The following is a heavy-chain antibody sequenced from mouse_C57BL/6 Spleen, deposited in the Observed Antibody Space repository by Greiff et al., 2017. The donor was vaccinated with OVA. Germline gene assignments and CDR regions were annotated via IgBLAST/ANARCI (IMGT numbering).Heavy chain of an antibody. V-gene: IGHV1-9*01. CDR3: ASHYYGSREDYFDY. CDR1: GYTFTGYW. CDR2: ILPGSGST. D-gene: IGHD1-1*01. J-gene: IGHJ2*01. Sequence: QVQLKASGAELMKPGASVKLSCKATGYTFTGYWIEWVKQRPGHGLEWIGEILPGSGSTNYNEKFKGKATFTADTSSNPAYMQLSSLTTEDSAIYYCASHYYGSREDYFDYWGQGTTLTVAS.